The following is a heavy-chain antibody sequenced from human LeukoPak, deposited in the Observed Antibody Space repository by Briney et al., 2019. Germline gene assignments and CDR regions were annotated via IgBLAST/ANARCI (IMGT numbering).Heavy chain of an antibody. Sequence: PSETLSLTCAVYGGPFSTYYWSWIRQPPEKGLEWIGDIYHTGSTTYSPSLKSRVTISVDTSKKQFSLSLSSVTAADTAFYFCARVGYPTQRRVLSAVTIPTAGAFDVWGQGTLVTVSS. CDR1: GGPFSTYY. J-gene: IGHJ3*01. D-gene: IGHD4-17*01. CDR2: IYHTGST. V-gene: IGHV4-34*01. CDR3: ARVGYPTQRRVLSAVTIPTAGAFDV.